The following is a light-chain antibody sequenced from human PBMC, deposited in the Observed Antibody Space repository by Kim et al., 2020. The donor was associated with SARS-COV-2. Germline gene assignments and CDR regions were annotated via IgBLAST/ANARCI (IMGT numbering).Light chain of an antibody. CDR2: LNSDGSH. J-gene: IGLJ3*02. Sequence: VKLTCTLSSGHSSYAIAWHQQQPEKGHRYLMKLNSDGSHSKGDGIPDRFSGSSSGAERYLTISSLQSEDEADYYCQTWGTGINWVFGGGTQLTVL. CDR3: QTWGTGINWV. CDR1: SGHSSYA. V-gene: IGLV4-69*01.